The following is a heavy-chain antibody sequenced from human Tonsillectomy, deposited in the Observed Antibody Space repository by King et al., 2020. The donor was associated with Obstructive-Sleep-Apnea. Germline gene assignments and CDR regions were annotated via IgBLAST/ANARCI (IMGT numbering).Heavy chain of an antibody. Sequence: VQLVESGGGLVQPGGSRRLSCAASGFAFSSYWMHWVRQGPGKGLVWVSRINSDGSETDYTDSVKGRFTISRDNAKNTLYLQMNSLRAEDTAVYYCTRDLAAIIRPPFDHWGQGALVTVSS. V-gene: IGHV3-74*01. CDR3: TRDLAAIIRPPFDH. J-gene: IGHJ4*02. D-gene: IGHD6-25*01. CDR1: GFAFSSYW. CDR2: INSDGSET.